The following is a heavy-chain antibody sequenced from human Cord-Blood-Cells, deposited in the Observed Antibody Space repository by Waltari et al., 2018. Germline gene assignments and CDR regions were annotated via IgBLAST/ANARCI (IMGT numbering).Heavy chain of an antibody. V-gene: IGHV1-24*01. Sequence: QVQLVQSGAEGKKPGASVKVSCKVSGSTLTELSMHWGRQAPGKGLEWMGGFDPEDGETIYAQKFQGRVTMTEDTSTDTAYMELSSLRSEDAAVYYCATELGGSGSFDYWGQGTLVTVSS. J-gene: IGHJ4*02. CDR2: FDPEDGET. D-gene: IGHD1-26*01. CDR1: GSTLTELS. CDR3: ATELGGSGSFDY.